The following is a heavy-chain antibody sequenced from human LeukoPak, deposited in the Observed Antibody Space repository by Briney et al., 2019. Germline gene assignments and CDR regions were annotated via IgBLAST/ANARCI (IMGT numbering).Heavy chain of an antibody. Sequence: GGSLRLSCAASGLTFSNYAMAWVRQTPGKGLEWASTITGSDGNTFYADSAKGRFTISRDNSKNTLYLLMDSLRAEDTAIYYCAKVPKTSSNYYFDFWGQGTLVTVSS. J-gene: IGHJ4*02. CDR2: ITGSDGNT. D-gene: IGHD5-24*01. CDR1: GLTFSNYA. CDR3: AKVPKTSSNYYFDF. V-gene: IGHV3-23*01.